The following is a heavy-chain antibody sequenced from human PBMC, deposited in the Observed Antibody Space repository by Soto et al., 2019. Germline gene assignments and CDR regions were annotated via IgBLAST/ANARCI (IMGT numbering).Heavy chain of an antibody. CDR3: ARRGRGYDHYYMDV. Sequence: QVQLQESGPGLVKPSETLSLTCTVSGGSISSYCWSWIRQPPGKELEWIGYIVSSGNHYHNPSLKSRITISVDTSKNHFSLKLRSVTAGDTAVYYCARRGRGYDHYYMDVWGKGTTVTVSS. D-gene: IGHD3-10*01. CDR1: GGSISSYC. J-gene: IGHJ6*03. CDR2: IVSSGNH. V-gene: IGHV4-59*08.